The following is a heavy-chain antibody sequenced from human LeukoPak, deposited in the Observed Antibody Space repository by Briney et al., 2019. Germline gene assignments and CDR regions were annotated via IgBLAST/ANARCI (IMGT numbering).Heavy chain of an antibody. CDR3: ARDRKYWASSGYYSDPFDY. CDR2: ISSSSSYI. V-gene: IGHV3-21*01. CDR1: GFTFSSYS. D-gene: IGHD3-22*01. J-gene: IGHJ4*02. Sequence: AGGSLRLSCAASGFTFSSYSMNWVRQAPGKGLEWVSSISSSSSYIYYADSVKGRFTISRDNAKNSLYLQMNSLRAEDTAVYYCARDRKYWASSGYYSDPFDYWGQGTLVTVSS.